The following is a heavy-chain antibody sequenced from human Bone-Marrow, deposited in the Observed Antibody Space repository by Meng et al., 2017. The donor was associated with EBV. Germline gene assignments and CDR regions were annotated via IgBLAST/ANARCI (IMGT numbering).Heavy chain of an antibody. CDR2: FLPILGAP. CDR3: ARVGGITMIRGVIMTRNNWFDP. V-gene: IGHV1-69*01. Sequence: APAVSTLVPAVKFSCKASGAAFRRSVISWVRQAPGQGLEGMGGFLPILGAPNYAETFQDRVTITADESTSTAYMELSSLRPDDTAVYYCARVGGITMIRGVIMTRNNWFDPWGQGTLVTVSS. D-gene: IGHD3-10*01. J-gene: IGHJ5*02. CDR1: GAAFRRSV.